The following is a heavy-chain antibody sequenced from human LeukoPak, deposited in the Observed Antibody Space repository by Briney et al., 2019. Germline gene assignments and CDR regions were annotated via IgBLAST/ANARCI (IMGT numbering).Heavy chain of an antibody. Sequence: ASVKVSCKASGYTFTSYDINWVRQATGQGLEWMGWMNPNSGNTGYAQKFQGRVTMTRNTSISTAYMELSSLRSEDTAVYYCARGFPVEMATIGWFDPWGQGTLVTVSP. CDR1: GYTFTSYD. CDR2: MNPNSGNT. J-gene: IGHJ5*02. CDR3: ARGFPVEMATIGWFDP. D-gene: IGHD5-24*01. V-gene: IGHV1-8*01.